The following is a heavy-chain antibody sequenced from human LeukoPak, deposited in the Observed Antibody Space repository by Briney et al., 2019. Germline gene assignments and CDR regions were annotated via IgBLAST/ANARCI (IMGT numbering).Heavy chain of an antibody. CDR3: AKDEGNKDFPPLSPSAFDI. V-gene: IGHV3-23*01. J-gene: IGHJ3*02. D-gene: IGHD2/OR15-2a*01. CDR2: ISGSGGST. CDR1: GFTFSSYA. Sequence: PGGSLRLSCAASGFTFSSYAMSWVRQAPGRGLEWVSAISGSGGSTYYADSVKGRFTISRDNSKNTLYLQMNSLRAEDTAVYYCAKDEGNKDFPPLSPSAFDIWGQGTMVTVSS.